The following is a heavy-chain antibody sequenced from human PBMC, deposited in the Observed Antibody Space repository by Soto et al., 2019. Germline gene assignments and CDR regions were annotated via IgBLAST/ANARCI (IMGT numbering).Heavy chain of an antibody. V-gene: IGHV4-39*02. CDR2: IYYDGST. D-gene: IGHD1-1*01. J-gene: IGHJ3*01. CDR3: ARFDGNAVDV. CDR1: GGSITSSSYN. Sequence: QLQLQESGPGLVKPSETLSLTCSVSGGSITSSSYNWDWIRQPPGKGLEWIGTIYYDGSTSYNPSLKSQVTITVDTTKNHFALKVNAVPAADTAVYYCARFDGNAVDVWGGGTVVTVSS.